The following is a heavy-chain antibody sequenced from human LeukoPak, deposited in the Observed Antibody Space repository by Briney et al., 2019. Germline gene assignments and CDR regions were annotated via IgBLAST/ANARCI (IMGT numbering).Heavy chain of an antibody. CDR3: ARVESPYSSGWYDNWFDP. Sequence: ASVKVSCKASGYTFTSYGISWVRQAPGQGLEWMGWISACNGNTNYAQKLQGRVTMTTDTSTSTAYMELRSLRSDDTAVYYCARVESPYSSGWYDNWFDPWGQGTLVTVSS. V-gene: IGHV1-18*01. CDR2: ISACNGNT. D-gene: IGHD6-19*01. J-gene: IGHJ5*02. CDR1: GYTFTSYG.